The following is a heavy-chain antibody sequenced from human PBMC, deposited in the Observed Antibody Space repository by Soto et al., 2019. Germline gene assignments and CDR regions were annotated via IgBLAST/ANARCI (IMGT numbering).Heavy chain of an antibody. D-gene: IGHD2-2*01. CDR3: ARVVPGAEAWFGP. V-gene: IGHV1-18*01. CDR2: ISLYSDGT. CDR1: GGTFSSYA. Sequence: ASVKVSCKASGGTFSSYAISWVRQAPGQPLEWLGWISLYSDGTNYAQKFQGRVSMTTDTSTTTAYMELRSLRSDDTAVYYCARVVPGAEAWFGPWGQGTLVTVSS. J-gene: IGHJ5*02.